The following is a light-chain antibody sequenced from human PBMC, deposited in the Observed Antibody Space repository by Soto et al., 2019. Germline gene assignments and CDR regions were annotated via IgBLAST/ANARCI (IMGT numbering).Light chain of an antibody. V-gene: IGKV1-5*03. Sequence: DIQMTQSPSTLSASVGDRVTITCRASESISGWLAWYQQKPGKAPKPLIYKTSILESGVPSRFSGSGSGTEFTLTISSLQPDDFATSYCQQYNSYWTFGQGTRVEIK. CDR1: ESISGW. CDR2: KTS. CDR3: QQYNSYWT. J-gene: IGKJ1*01.